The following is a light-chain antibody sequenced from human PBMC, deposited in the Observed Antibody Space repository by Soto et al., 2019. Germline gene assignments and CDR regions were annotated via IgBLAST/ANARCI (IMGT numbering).Light chain of an antibody. V-gene: IGKV1-6*01. CDR2: AAS. J-gene: IGKJ1*01. CDR1: RDVGSD. Sequence: TQMTQSPSSLSASVGEKIIITCRASRDVGSDVSWYQQKPGQAPKLLIYAASNLYTGVPSRFSGSRSGTEFTLTISSLQPEDFASYYCLQDYGDSWTFGQGTKVDI. CDR3: LQDYGDSWT.